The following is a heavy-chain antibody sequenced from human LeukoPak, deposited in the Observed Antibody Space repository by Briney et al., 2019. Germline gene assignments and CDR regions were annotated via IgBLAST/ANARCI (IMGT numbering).Heavy chain of an antibody. D-gene: IGHD2-15*01. V-gene: IGHV1-46*01. CDR1: GYTFTSYY. CDR2: INPSGGST. J-gene: IGHJ5*02. Sequence: ASAKVSCKASGYTFTSYYIHWVRQAPGQGLEWMGIINPSGGSTSYAQKFQGRVTMTRDTSTSTAYMELSSLRSEDTAVYYCARDCSGGSCYSNNWFDPWGQGTLVTVSS. CDR3: ARDCSGGSCYSNNWFDP.